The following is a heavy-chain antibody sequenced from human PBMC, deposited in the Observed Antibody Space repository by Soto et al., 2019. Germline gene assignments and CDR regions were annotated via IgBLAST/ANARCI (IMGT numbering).Heavy chain of an antibody. CDR2: IYYSGST. CDR3: ARWPQLEPRFDY. J-gene: IGHJ4*02. D-gene: IGHD1-1*01. V-gene: IGHV4-31*03. Sequence: QVQLQESGPGLVKPSQTLSLTCTVSGGSISSGGYYWSWIRQHPGKGLEWIGYIYYSGSTYYTPSLKSRVTRSLDTSKTQFSLKLSSVTAADTAVYYCARWPQLEPRFDYWGQGTLVTVSS. CDR1: GGSISSGGYY.